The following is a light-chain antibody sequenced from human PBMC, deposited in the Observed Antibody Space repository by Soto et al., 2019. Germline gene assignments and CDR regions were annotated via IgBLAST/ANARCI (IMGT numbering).Light chain of an antibody. CDR3: QQYNTYPT. CDR1: QSITSW. V-gene: IGKV1-5*03. J-gene: IGKJ1*01. Sequence: DIQMTQSPSTLSASIGDRVTITCRASQSITSWLAWYQQKPGKAPKLLIYKASNLESRVPSRFSGSGSGTDFTLTISSLQPDDFATYYCQQYNTYPTFGQGTKVDIK. CDR2: KAS.